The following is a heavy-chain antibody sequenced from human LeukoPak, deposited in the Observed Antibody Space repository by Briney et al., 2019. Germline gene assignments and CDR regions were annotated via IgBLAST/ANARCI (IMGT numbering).Heavy chain of an antibody. CDR3: ASSWIQIPGRFDC. Sequence: SETLSLTCTVSLASINTFYWSWIRQPPGKGLEWIGNIYYSGSIIYNPSLRSRVTISVDTSKNQFSLKLDSVTAADTAVYYCASSWIQIPGRFDCWGQGTLVTVSS. J-gene: IGHJ4*02. CDR2: IYYSGSI. V-gene: IGHV4-59*01. CDR1: LASINTFY. D-gene: IGHD5-18*01.